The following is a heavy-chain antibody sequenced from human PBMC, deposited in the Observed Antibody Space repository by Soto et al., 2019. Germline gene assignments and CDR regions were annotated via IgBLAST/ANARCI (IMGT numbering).Heavy chain of an antibody. J-gene: IGHJ6*02. CDR2: IYHSGST. V-gene: IGHV4-4*02. Sequence: SETLSLTCAVSGGSISSSNWWSWVRQPPGQGLEWIGEIYHSGSTNYNPSLKSRVTIPVDKSKNQFSLKLSSVPAADTAVYYCAKGYSSGWYEGNYFEDGKDVWGQGSTATVSS. D-gene: IGHD6-13*01. CDR1: GGSISSSNW. CDR3: AKGYSSGWYEGNYFEDGKDV.